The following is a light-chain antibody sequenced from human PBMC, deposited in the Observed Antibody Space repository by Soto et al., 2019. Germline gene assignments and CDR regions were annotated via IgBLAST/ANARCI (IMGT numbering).Light chain of an antibody. CDR2: DAS. CDR1: QSVANSA. Sequence: EIVFTQSPATLSLSPGDRATPSCRASQSVANSALAWYQQKPGQPPRLLIHDASSRATGTPARFSGSGSGTDFTLTISSLEPEDFAVYFCQRYGSSPLITFGQGTRLEIK. CDR3: QRYGSSPLIT. V-gene: IGKV3-20*01. J-gene: IGKJ5*01.